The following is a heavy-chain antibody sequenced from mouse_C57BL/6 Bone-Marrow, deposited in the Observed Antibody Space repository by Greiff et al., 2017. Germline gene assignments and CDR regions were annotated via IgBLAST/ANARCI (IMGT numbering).Heavy chain of an antibody. D-gene: IGHD1-1*01. CDR3: ARERGIGYYGGVFDY. V-gene: IGHV1-72*01. Sequence: QVQLQQPGAELVKPGASVKLSCKASGYTFTSYWMHWVKQRPGRGLEWSGRIDPNSGGTKYNEKFKSKATMTVDKPSSTAYMQLSRLTPEDSAVYYWARERGIGYYGGVFDYWGQGTTLTVSS. J-gene: IGHJ2*01. CDR2: IDPNSGGT. CDR1: GYTFTSYW.